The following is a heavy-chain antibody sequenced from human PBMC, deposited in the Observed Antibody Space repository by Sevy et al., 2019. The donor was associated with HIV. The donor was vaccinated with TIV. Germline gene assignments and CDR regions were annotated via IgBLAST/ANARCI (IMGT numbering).Heavy chain of an antibody. CDR2: VYNGGST. Sequence: SETLSLTCTVSGGSISGNTYYWGWIRQPPGKGLEWIGNVYNGGSTYYNPSLKSRLTLWVYTSRNQFSLKLRSVTAADTAVYYCARLTNSGWYKIDYWGQGTLVTVSS. V-gene: IGHV4-39*01. CDR3: ARLTNSGWYKIDY. J-gene: IGHJ4*02. CDR1: GGSISGNTYY. D-gene: IGHD6-19*01.